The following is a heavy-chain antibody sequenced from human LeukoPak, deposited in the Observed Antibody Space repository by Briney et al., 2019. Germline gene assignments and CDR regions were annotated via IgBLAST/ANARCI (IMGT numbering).Heavy chain of an antibody. CDR1: GGSFSGYY. V-gene: IGHV4-34*01. CDR3: ARATYYDILTGPHRIYYHYGMDV. J-gene: IGHJ6*02. Sequence: SETLSLTCAVYGGSFSGYYWSWIRQPPGKGLEWIGEINHSGSTNYNPSLKSRVTISVDTSKNQFSLKLSSVTAADTAVYYCARATYYDILTGPHRIYYHYGMDVWGQGTTVTVSS. D-gene: IGHD3-9*01. CDR2: INHSGST.